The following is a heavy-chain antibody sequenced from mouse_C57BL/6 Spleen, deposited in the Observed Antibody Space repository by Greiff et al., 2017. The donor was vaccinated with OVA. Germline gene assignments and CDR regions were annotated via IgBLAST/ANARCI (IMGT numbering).Heavy chain of an antibody. J-gene: IGHJ2*01. CDR3: ARVGLLSYYFDY. CDR1: GFTFSSYA. Sequence: EVQVVESGGGLVKPGGSLKLSCAASGFTFSSYAMSWVRQTPEKRLEWVATISDGGSYTYYPDNVKGRFTISRDNAKNNLYLQMSHLKSEDTAMYYCARVGLLSYYFDYWGQGTTLTVSS. D-gene: IGHD2-12*01. V-gene: IGHV5-4*01. CDR2: ISDGGSYT.